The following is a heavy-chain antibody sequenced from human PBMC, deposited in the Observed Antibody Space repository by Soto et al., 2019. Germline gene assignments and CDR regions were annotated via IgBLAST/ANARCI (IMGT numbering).Heavy chain of an antibody. Sequence: EVHLVESGGGLVQPGGSLKVSCAASGFTFSGTIIHRVRQASGKGLEWVGRVRNKADRHATIYGESVKGRFTISRDDSETTEYLHMNSLKTEDTAMYYCTRQASYGSAPEWGQGTLVTVSS. CDR3: TRQASYGSAPE. V-gene: IGHV3-73*01. CDR1: GFTFSGTI. J-gene: IGHJ4*02. D-gene: IGHD3-10*01. CDR2: VRNKADRHAT.